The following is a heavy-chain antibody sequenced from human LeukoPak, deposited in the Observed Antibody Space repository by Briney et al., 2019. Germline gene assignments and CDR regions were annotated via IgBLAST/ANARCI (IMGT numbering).Heavy chain of an antibody. CDR1: GFTVSSNY. Sequence: LAGGSLRLSCVASGFTVSSNYMNWVRQAPGKGLEWVSVIYSGGSTYYADSVKGRFTISRDNSKNTLYLQMNSLRAEDTAVYYCAELGITMIGGVWGKGTTVTISS. J-gene: IGHJ6*04. D-gene: IGHD3-10*02. V-gene: IGHV3-66*01. CDR2: IYSGGST. CDR3: AELGITMIGGV.